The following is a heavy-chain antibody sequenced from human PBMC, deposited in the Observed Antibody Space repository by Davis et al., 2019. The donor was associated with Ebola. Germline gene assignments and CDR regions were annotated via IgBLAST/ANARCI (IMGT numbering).Heavy chain of an antibody. CDR1: GYTFTSYA. CDR3: ARDPYCSSTSCRYYYYGMDV. CDR2: INAGNGNT. V-gene: IGHV1-3*01. J-gene: IGHJ6*02. Sequence: ASVKVSCKASGYTFTSYAMHWVRQAPGQRLEWMGWINAGNGNTKYSQKFQGRVTITRDTSASTAYMELSSLRSEDTAVYYCARDPYCSSTSCRYYYYGMDVWGQGTTVTASS. D-gene: IGHD2-2*01.